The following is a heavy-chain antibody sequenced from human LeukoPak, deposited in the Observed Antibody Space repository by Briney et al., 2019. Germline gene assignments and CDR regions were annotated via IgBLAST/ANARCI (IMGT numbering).Heavy chain of an antibody. CDR1: GFTFDDYA. D-gene: IGHD6-13*01. J-gene: IGHJ6*03. V-gene: IGHV3-9*01. CDR3: ARDLSSSSWHYYYYYMDV. Sequence: PGRSLRLSCAASGFTFDDYAMHWVRQAPGKGLEWVSGISWNSGSIGYADSVKGRFTISRDNAKNSLYLQMSSLRAEDTAVYYCARDLSSSSWHYYYYYMDVWGKGTTVTVSS. CDR2: ISWNSGSI.